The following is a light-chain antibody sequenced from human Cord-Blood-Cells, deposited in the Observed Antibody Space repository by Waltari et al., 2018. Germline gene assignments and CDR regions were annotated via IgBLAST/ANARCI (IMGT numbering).Light chain of an antibody. CDR1: SRAVGSYNF. J-gene: IGLJ3*02. Sequence: QSALTQPASVSGSPGQSITISCLGTSRAVGSYNFVSWYQQHPGKAPKLMIYEASKRPSGVSNRFSGSKSGNTASLTISGLQAEDEADYYCCSYAGSSTWVFGGGTKLTVL. CDR3: CSYAGSSTWV. CDR2: EAS. V-gene: IGLV2-23*01.